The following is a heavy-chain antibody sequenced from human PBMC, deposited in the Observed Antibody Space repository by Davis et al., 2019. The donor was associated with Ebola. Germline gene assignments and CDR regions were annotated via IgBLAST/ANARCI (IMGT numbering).Heavy chain of an antibody. CDR2: TTSSSRYI. Sequence: GESLKISCAASGFTFTSYSMNWVRQAPGKGLESVSSTTSSSRYIYYADSVKGRFTIPRDNAKNSVYLQMNSLRAEDTAVYYCARDLSWYHAFDVWGQGTMVTVSS. J-gene: IGHJ3*01. V-gene: IGHV3-21*04. CDR3: ARDLSWYHAFDV. D-gene: IGHD6-13*01. CDR1: GFTFTSYS.